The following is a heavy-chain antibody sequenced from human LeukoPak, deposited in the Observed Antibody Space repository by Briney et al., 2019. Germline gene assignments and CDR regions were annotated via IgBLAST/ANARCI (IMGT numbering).Heavy chain of an antibody. J-gene: IGHJ4*02. D-gene: IGHD3-16*01. CDR1: GFTFSIYA. CDR2: ISGSGGGK. CDR3: AKDNADYPIYYFDS. V-gene: IGHV3-23*01. Sequence: GGSVRLACAASGFTFSIYAMSWVRQAPGKGLECVSGISGSGGGKFYAGSVKGRFTISRDKSKSTLYLQMNSLKAEDAAVYYCAKDNADYPIYYFDSWGQGTLVTVSS.